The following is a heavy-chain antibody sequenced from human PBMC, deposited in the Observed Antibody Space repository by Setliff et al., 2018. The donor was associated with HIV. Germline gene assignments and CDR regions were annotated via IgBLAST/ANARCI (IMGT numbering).Heavy chain of an antibody. CDR2: IYSGGST. V-gene: IGHV3-53*01. Sequence: GESLKISCAASGFTVSSNYMSWVRQAPGKGLEWVSVIYSGGSTYYADSVKGRFTISRDNSKNTLYLQMNSLRAEDTAVYYCASSGYSGYDEGAFDIWGQGTMVT. CDR3: ASSGYSGYDEGAFDI. CDR1: GFTVSSNY. D-gene: IGHD5-12*01. J-gene: IGHJ3*02.